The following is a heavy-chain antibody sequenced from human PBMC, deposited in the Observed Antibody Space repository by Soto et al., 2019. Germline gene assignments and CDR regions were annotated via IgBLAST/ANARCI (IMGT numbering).Heavy chain of an antibody. Sequence: PSETLSLTCTVSGGSISSYYWSWIRQPPGKGLEWIGYIYYSGSTNYNPSLKSRVTISVDTSKNQFSLKLSSLTAADTAVYYFARHGVSWLRESRYYYYMDVWGKGTTVTVSS. CDR2: IYYSGST. D-gene: IGHD2-15*01. CDR3: ARHGVSWLRESRYYYYMDV. J-gene: IGHJ6*03. V-gene: IGHV4-59*08. CDR1: GGSISSYY.